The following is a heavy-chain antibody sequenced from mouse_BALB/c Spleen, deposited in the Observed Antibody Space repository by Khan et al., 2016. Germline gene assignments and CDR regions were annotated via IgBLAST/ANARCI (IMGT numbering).Heavy chain of an antibody. D-gene: IGHD1-1*01. J-gene: IGHJ2*01. Sequence: MQLEESGAELVRSGASVKLSCTASVFNIKDYYMHWVKQRPEQGLEWIGWIDPENGDTAYAPKFPGKATMTADTSSNAAYLQFSSLTSEDSAVYYCNAIYYGSDVYFDYWGQGTTLTVSS. CDR2: IDPENGDT. CDR1: VFNIKDYY. CDR3: NAIYYGSDVYFDY. V-gene: IGHV14-4*02.